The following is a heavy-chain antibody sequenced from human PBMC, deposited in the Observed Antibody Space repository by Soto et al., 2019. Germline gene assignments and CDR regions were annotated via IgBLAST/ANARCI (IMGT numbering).Heavy chain of an antibody. CDR3: ARDAEMATALDY. D-gene: IGHD5-12*01. J-gene: IGHJ4*02. V-gene: IGHV1-18*01. CDR1: GYTFTRYG. Sequence: ASVKVSCKASGYTFTRYGVSWVRQAPGQGLEWMGWISAYNGNTNYAQKLQGRVTMTTDTSTSTAYMELRSLRSDDTAVYYCARDAEMATALDYWGQGTLVTVSS. CDR2: ISAYNGNT.